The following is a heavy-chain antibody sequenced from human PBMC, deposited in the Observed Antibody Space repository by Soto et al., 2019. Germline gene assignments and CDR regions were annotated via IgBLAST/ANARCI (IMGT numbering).Heavy chain of an antibody. Sequence: PGGSLRLSCAASGFTFSSYGMHWVRQAPGKGLEWVAVIWYDGSNKYYADSVKGRFTISRDNSKNTLYLQMNSLRAEDTAVYYCARGDPYDFWSGSSDGNPYYYYGMAVWGQGTTVTVSS. V-gene: IGHV3-33*01. CDR3: ARGDPYDFWSGSSDGNPYYYYGMAV. D-gene: IGHD3-3*01. J-gene: IGHJ6*02. CDR1: GFTFSSYG. CDR2: IWYDGSNK.